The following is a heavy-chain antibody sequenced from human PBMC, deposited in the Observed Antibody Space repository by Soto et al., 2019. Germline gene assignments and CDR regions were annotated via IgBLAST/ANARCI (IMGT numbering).Heavy chain of an antibody. J-gene: IGHJ4*02. CDR1: GYSFTFHW. D-gene: IGHD6-19*01. V-gene: IGHV5-51*01. Sequence: GESLKISCKGFGYSFTFHWISWVRQTPWKGLEWMGLIYPGDPDTRYNPSFRGQVTISADKSITTAYLHWSSLKASDTAVYYCARSRTGYTSGWYLDFWGQGTPVTVSS. CDR3: ARSRTGYTSGWYLDF. CDR2: IYPGDPDT.